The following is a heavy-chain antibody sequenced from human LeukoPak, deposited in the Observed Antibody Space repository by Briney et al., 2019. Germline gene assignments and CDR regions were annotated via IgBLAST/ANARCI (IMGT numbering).Heavy chain of an antibody. CDR3: AKPTYGSGRSWFDP. CDR2: TSGSGGST. CDR1: GFTFSSYA. J-gene: IGHJ5*02. Sequence: GGSLRLSCAASGFTFSSYAMSWVRQAPGKGLEWVSATSGSGGSTYYADSVKGRFTISRDNSKNTLYLQMNSLRAEDTAVYYCAKPTYGSGRSWFDPWGQGTLVTVSS. D-gene: IGHD3-10*01. V-gene: IGHV3-23*01.